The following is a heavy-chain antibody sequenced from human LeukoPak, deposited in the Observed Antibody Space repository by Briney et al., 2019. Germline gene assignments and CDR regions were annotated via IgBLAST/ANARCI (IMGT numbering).Heavy chain of an antibody. CDR2: IYTSGST. V-gene: IGHV4-4*07. J-gene: IGHJ3*02. CDR1: GGSISSYY. CDR3: AREPPGMIVAADAFDI. Sequence: SETLSLTCTVSGGSISSYYWSWIRQPAGKGLEWIGRIYTSGSTHYNPSLKSRVTMSVDTSKNQFSLKLSSVTAADTAVYYCAREPPGMIVAADAFDIWGQGTMVTVSS. D-gene: IGHD3-22*01.